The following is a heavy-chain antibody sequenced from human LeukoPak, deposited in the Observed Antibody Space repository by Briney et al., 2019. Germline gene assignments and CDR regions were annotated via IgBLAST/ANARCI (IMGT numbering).Heavy chain of an antibody. CDR2: IYTSGST. CDR3: ARDSSYGDYGDFDY. Sequence: AETLSLTRTVSVGSIISYYWSWIRQPAGRGLEWIGRIYTSGSTNYIPSLLSRVPISVVPSQYQFSLKLSSVTAADTAVYYCARDSSYGDYGDFDYWGQGTLVTVSS. CDR1: VGSIISYY. J-gene: IGHJ4*02. V-gene: IGHV4-4*07. D-gene: IGHD4-17*01.